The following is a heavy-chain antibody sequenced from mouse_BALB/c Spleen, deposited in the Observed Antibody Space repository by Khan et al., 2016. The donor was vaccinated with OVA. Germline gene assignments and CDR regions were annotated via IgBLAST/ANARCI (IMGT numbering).Heavy chain of an antibody. Sequence: QIQLVQSGPELKKPGETVKISCKASGYTFTSYGMNWVKQSPGKALRWMGWINTYTGEATYTDDFKGRFAFSLETSASTAYLQINNLKNEDTATXFCARPPYFSYTLDYWGRGTSVTVSS. D-gene: IGHD2-10*01. CDR3: ARPPYFSYTLDY. J-gene: IGHJ4*01. CDR1: GYTFTSYG. CDR2: INTYTGEA. V-gene: IGHV9-3-1*01.